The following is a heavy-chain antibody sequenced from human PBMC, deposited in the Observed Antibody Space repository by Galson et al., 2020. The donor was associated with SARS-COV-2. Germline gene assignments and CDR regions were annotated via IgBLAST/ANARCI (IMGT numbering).Heavy chain of an antibody. D-gene: IGHD6-19*01. Sequence: GESLKISCAASGFTFSTSTMHWARRAPGKGLEWVSGMSYDGFSRYYANSVKGRFTISRDESSATVFLQMNSLTIEDTAVYYCAREGYSSGRAPAFDIWGQGTMVTVSS. CDR2: MSYDGFSR. CDR3: AREGYSSGRAPAFDI. J-gene: IGHJ3*02. V-gene: IGHV3-30-3*01. CDR1: GFTFSTST.